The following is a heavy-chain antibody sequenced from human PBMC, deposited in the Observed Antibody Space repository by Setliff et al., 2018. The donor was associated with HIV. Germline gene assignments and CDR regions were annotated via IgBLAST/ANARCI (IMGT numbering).Heavy chain of an antibody. CDR2: FDPEDGET. V-gene: IGHV1-24*01. J-gene: IGHJ4*02. Sequence: ASVKVSCKVSGYTLTELSMHWVRQAPGKGLEWMGGFDPEDGETIYAQKFQGRVTMTEDTSTDTAYMELSSLRSADTAVYYCATPGYSSGWAGFTAYWGQGTLVTVSS. D-gene: IGHD6-19*01. CDR3: ATPGYSSGWAGFTAY. CDR1: GYTLTELS.